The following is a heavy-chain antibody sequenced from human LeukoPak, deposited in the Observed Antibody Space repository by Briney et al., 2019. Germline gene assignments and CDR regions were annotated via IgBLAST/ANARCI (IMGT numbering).Heavy chain of an antibody. Sequence: PGGSLRLSCAASGFTFSSYGMHWVRQAPGKGLEWVAVIWYDGSNKHYADSVKGRLTISRDNSKSTLYLQMNSLRAEDTAAYYCARDQAVGVAAAGVFDYWGQGTLVTVSS. CDR3: ARDQAVGVAAAGVFDY. CDR2: IWYDGSNK. CDR1: GFTFSSYG. D-gene: IGHD6-13*01. J-gene: IGHJ4*02. V-gene: IGHV3-33*01.